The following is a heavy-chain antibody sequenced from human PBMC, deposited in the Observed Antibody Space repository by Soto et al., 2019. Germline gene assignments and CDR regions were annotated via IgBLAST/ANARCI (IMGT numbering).Heavy chain of an antibody. CDR1: GGSFSGYY. CDR3: AAGRKDYDFWRGYYGRLDY. D-gene: IGHD3-3*01. Sequence: SETLSLTCAVYGGSFSGYYWSWIRQPPGKGLEWIGEINHSGSTNYNPSLKSRVTISVDTSKNQFSLKLSSVTAADTAVYYCAAGRKDYDFWRGYYGRLDYWGQGTLVTVSS. CDR2: INHSGST. J-gene: IGHJ4*02. V-gene: IGHV4-34*01.